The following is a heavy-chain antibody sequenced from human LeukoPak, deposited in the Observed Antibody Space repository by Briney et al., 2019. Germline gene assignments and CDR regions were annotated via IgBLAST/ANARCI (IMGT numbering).Heavy chain of an antibody. Sequence: SETLSLTCAVYGGSFSGYYWSWIRQPPGKGLEWIEEINHSGSTNYSPSLKSRVTISVDTSKNQFSLKLSSVTAADTAVYYCARGSIAARPAYFDYWGQGTLVTVSS. J-gene: IGHJ4*02. V-gene: IGHV4-34*01. D-gene: IGHD6-6*01. CDR2: INHSGST. CDR3: ARGSIAARPAYFDY. CDR1: GGSFSGYY.